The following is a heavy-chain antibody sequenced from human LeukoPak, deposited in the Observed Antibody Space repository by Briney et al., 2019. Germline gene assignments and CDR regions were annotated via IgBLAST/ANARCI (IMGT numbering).Heavy chain of an antibody. J-gene: IGHJ4*02. D-gene: IGHD6-19*01. CDR1: GFTFSSYA. V-gene: IGHV3-30-3*01. CDR2: ISYDGSNK. CDR3: AREVSSGWYFDY. Sequence: PGGSLRLSCAASGFTFSSYAMHWVRQAPGKGLEWVAVISYDGSNKYYADSVKGRFTISKDNSKNTLYLQMNSLRAEDTAVYYCAREVSSGWYFDYWGRGTLVTVSS.